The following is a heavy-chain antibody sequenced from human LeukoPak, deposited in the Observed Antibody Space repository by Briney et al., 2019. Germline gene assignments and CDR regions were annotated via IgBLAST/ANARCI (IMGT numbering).Heavy chain of an antibody. Sequence: GESLKISCEGSGYSFTNYWIGWVRQMPGKGLEWMGIIYPDDSDTRYSPSFQGQVTISADKSISTAYLQWSSLTASDTAMYYCAIGGDSSTSCYRCFNYWGQGTLVTVSS. V-gene: IGHV5-51*01. CDR2: IYPDDSDT. J-gene: IGHJ4*02. CDR1: GYSFTNYW. D-gene: IGHD2-2*01. CDR3: AIGGDSSTSCYRCFNY.